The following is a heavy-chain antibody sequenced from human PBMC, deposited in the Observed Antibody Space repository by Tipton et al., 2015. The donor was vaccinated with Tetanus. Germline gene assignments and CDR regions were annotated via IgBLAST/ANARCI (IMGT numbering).Heavy chain of an antibody. CDR3: ARDRVGEGWFDP. Sequence: SLRLSCTASGFSFSFYGVHWVRQAPGKGLEWVAYIWYDGSNEYYADSVKGRFTISRDNSKNTLFLQMNSLRVEDTAVYYCARDRVGEGWFDPWGQGTLVTVSS. J-gene: IGHJ5*02. CDR2: IWYDGSNE. V-gene: IGHV3-33*01. CDR1: GFSFSFYG.